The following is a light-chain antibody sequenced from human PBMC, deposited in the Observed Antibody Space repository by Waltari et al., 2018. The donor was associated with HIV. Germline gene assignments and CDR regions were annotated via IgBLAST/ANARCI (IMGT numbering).Light chain of an antibody. Sequence: EIVLTQSPGTLSLSPGERATRSCRASQSVSSSYLAWYQQKPGQAPRLLIYGASSRATGIPDRFSGSGSGTDFTLTISRLEPEDFAVYYCQQYGGSPPITFGQGTRLEIK. CDR3: QQYGGSPPIT. CDR2: GAS. J-gene: IGKJ5*01. CDR1: QSVSSSY. V-gene: IGKV3-20*01.